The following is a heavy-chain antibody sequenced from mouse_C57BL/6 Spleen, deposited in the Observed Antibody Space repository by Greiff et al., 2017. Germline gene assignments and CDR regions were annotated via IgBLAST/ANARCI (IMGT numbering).Heavy chain of an antibody. J-gene: IGHJ2*01. CDR2: INPGSGGT. D-gene: IGHD2-3*01. Sequence: VKLQESGAELVRPGTSVKVSCKASGYAFTNYLIEWVKQRPGQGLEWIGVINPGSGGTNYNEKFKGKATLTADKSSSTAYMQLSSLTSEDSAVYFCARFYDGYYGGKNFDYWGQGTTLTVSS. V-gene: IGHV1-54*01. CDR3: ARFYDGYYGGKNFDY. CDR1: GYAFTNYL.